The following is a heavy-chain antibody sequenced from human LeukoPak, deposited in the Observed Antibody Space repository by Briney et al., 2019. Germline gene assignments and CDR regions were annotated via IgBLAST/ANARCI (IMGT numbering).Heavy chain of an antibody. CDR3: ARALVTMVRGVIITPWFDP. J-gene: IGHJ5*02. CDR2: IYYSGST. D-gene: IGHD3-10*01. V-gene: IGHV4-39*07. Sequence: PSETLSLTCTVSGGSISSSSYYWGWIRQPPGKGLEWIGSIYYSGSTYYNPSLKSRVTISVDTSKNQFSLKLSSVTAADTAVYYCARALVTMVRGVIITPWFDPWGQGTLVTVSS. CDR1: GGSISSSSYY.